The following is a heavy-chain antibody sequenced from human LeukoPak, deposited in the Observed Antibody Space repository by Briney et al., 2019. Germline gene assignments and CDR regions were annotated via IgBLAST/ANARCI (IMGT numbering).Heavy chain of an antibody. CDR3: ARDRPPLYYDSSGFPYYYYYYGMDV. D-gene: IGHD3-22*01. Sequence: GGSLRLSCAASGFTFSSYAMHWVRQAPGKGLEYVSAISSNGGSTYYANSVKGRFTISRDNSKNTLYLQMGSLRAGDMAVYYCARDRPPLYYDSSGFPYYYYYYGMDVWGQGTTVTVSS. V-gene: IGHV3-64*01. J-gene: IGHJ6*02. CDR1: GFTFSSYA. CDR2: ISSNGGST.